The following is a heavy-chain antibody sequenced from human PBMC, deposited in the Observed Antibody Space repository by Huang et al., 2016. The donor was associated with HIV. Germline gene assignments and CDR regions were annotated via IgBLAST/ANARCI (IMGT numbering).Heavy chain of an antibody. CDR1: GFTVRTNY. V-gene: IGHV3-53*01. Sequence: EVQLVESGGGLIQPGGSLRLSCAASGFTVRTNYMTWVRQGPGKGLEGVSVIYSGGTTYYADSGKGRFTISRDDSENTLYLHMTSLRAGDTAVYYCAKEGDTGAALGYWGQGTLVTVS. CDR3: AKEGDTGAALGY. D-gene: IGHD2-8*02. J-gene: IGHJ4*02. CDR2: IYSGGTT.